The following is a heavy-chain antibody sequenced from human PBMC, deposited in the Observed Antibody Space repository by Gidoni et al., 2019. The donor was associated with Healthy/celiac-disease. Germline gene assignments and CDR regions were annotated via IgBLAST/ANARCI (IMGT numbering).Heavy chain of an antibody. CDR3: ASGVGATSFGY. CDR2: INHSGST. Sequence: QVQLQQWGAGLLKPSETLSLTCAVYGGSFSGYYWSWIRQPPGKGLEWIGEINHSGSTNYNPSLKSRVTISVDTSKNQFSLKLSSVTAADTAVYYCASGVGATSFGYWGQGTLVTVSS. CDR1: GGSFSGYY. D-gene: IGHD1-26*01. V-gene: IGHV4-34*01. J-gene: IGHJ4*02.